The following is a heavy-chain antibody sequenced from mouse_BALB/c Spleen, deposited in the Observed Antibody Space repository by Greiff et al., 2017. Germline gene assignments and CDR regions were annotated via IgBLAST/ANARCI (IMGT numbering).Heavy chain of an antibody. CDR3: ARRYGNPLYYAMDY. CDR1: GFSLTSYG. CDR2: IWAGGST. D-gene: IGHD2-10*02. J-gene: IGHJ4*01. Sequence: VQGVESGPGLVAPSQSLSITCTVSGFSLTSYGVHWVRQPPGKGLEWLGVIWAGGSTNYNSALMSRLSISKDNSKSQVFLKMNSLQTDDTAMYYCARRYGNPLYYAMDYWGQGTSVTVSS. V-gene: IGHV2-9*02.